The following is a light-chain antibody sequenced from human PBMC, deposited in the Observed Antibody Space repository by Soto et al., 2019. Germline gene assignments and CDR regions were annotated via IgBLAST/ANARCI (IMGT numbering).Light chain of an antibody. V-gene: IGLV2-14*03. CDR2: DVT. Sequence: QSVLAQPASVSGSPGQSITIFCTGTSSDVGSYNYVSWYQQHPGRAPKLMIYDVTNRPSGVSNRFSGSKSGSTASLTISGLPAEDEADYFCTSYTTSSTYVFGTGTKLTVL. J-gene: IGLJ1*01. CDR3: TSYTTSSTYV. CDR1: SSDVGSYNY.